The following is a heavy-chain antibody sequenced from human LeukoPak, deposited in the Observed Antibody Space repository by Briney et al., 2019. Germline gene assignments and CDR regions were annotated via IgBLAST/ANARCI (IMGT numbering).Heavy chain of an antibody. J-gene: IGHJ4*02. CDR3: VRGMGVSMLYYFDY. CDR2: LYSDGTA. D-gene: IGHD3-10*01. CDR1: GLSVSSNY. V-gene: IGHV3-66*02. Sequence: GGSLRLSCAAPGLSVSSNYMSWVRQAPGKGLEWVSVLYSDGTAYYADSVKSRFTISRDNSKNTLYLQMNSLRAEDTAVYYCVRGMGVSMLYYFDYWGQGTLVTVSS.